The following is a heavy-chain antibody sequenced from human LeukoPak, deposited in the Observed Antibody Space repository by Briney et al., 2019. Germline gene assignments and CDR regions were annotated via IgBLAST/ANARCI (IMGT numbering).Heavy chain of an antibody. V-gene: IGHV1-2*02. D-gene: IGHD2-2*01. Sequence: ASVKVSCKSTGFTFTDEYIHWVRQAPGQGLEWMGWINPYSGAINYAQKFQGRVTLTRDTSISTAYMELSRLTSDDTAVYYCARDPKSQLLLDYWGQGTLVTVPS. CDR3: ARDPKSQLLLDY. CDR2: INPYSGAI. CDR1: GFTFTDEY. J-gene: IGHJ4*02.